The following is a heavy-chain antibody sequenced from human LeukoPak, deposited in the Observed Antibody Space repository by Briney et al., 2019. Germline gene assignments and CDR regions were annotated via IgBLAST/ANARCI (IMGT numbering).Heavy chain of an antibody. V-gene: IGHV3-7*01. Sequence: GGSLRLSCAASGFTFSSYWMSWVRQAPGKGLEWVANIKQDGSEKYYVDSVKGRFTISRDNAKNSLYLQMNSLRAEDTAVYYCARDKTSGWKQQLAHDYWGQGTLVTVSS. CDR3: ARDKTSGWKQQLAHDY. J-gene: IGHJ4*02. D-gene: IGHD6-13*01. CDR1: GFTFSSYW. CDR2: IKQDGSEK.